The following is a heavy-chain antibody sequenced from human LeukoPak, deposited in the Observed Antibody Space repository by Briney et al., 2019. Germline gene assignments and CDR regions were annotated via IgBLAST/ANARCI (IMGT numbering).Heavy chain of an antibody. CDR2: ITSTGGTI. Sequence: GGSLRLSCAASGFTFSSHSMNWVRQAPGKGLEWVAYITSTGGTIYYADSVKGRFTISRDNAKNSLYLQMNSLRDEDTAVYYCARDARLPMTPFDYWGQGTLVTVSS. D-gene: IGHD3-22*01. CDR1: GFTFSSHS. J-gene: IGHJ4*02. V-gene: IGHV3-48*02. CDR3: ARDARLPMTPFDY.